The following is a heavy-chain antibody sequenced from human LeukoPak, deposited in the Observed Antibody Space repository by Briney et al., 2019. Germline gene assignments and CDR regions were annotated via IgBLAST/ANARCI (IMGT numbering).Heavy chain of an antibody. Sequence: PGGSLRLSCAASGFTFSIYAMHWARQAPGKGLEWGADISYDGSNKFYADSVKGRFTISRDNSKNTLFLQMNSLRAEDTAVYYCARYRSQRAYSYGPDGEWGQGTLVTVSS. D-gene: IGHD5-18*01. CDR1: GFTFSIYA. V-gene: IGHV3-30*01. CDR2: ISYDGSNK. CDR3: ARYRSQRAYSYGPDGE. J-gene: IGHJ4*02.